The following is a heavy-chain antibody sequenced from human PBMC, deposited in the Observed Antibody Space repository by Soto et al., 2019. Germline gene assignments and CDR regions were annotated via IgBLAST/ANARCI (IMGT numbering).Heavy chain of an antibody. CDR3: ETPQDYDGCLDS. D-gene: IGHD3-22*01. V-gene: IGHV1-3*01. CDR2: INVGNGNT. Sequence: QVQFVQSGAEVKKPGASVKVSCKTLGYTFTRYNIHWVRQAPGQRLEWMGWINVGNGNTRYSQKFQGRLTLTRDTPGNTAYLELNSLISEDTAVYYCETPQDYDGCLDSWGQGTLFTVSS. J-gene: IGHJ4*02. CDR1: GYTFTRYN.